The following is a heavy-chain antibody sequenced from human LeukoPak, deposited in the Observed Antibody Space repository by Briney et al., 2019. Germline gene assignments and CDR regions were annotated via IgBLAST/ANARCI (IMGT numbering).Heavy chain of an antibody. CDR3: ASSRGVTPPFDY. V-gene: IGHV1-46*01. CDR2: INPSGGST. J-gene: IGHJ4*02. Sequence: ASVKVSCKASGYTFTSYYMHWVRQAPGQGLEWMGRINPSGGSTSYAQKFQGRVTMTRDMSTSTVYMELSTLRSEDTAVYYCASSRGVTPPFDYWGQGTLVTVSS. D-gene: IGHD2-21*02. CDR1: GYTFTSYY.